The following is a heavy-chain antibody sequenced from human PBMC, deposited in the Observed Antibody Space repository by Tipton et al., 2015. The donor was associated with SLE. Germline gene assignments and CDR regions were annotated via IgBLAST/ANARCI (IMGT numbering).Heavy chain of an antibody. CDR1: GYSISSGYY. CDR2: MYQSGST. V-gene: IGHV4-38-2*02. J-gene: IGHJ4*02. D-gene: IGHD1-1*01. CDR3: ARADLNWNYFDY. Sequence: TLSLTCTVSGYSISSGYYWGWIRQPPGKGLGWIGSMYQSGSTYYNPSLKSRVTISVDTSKNQFSLKVNSVTAADTAVYYCARADLNWNYFDYWGQGTLVTVSS.